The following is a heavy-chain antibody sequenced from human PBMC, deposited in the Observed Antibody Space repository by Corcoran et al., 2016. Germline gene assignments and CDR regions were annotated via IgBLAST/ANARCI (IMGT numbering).Heavy chain of an antibody. CDR3: ARAGDIVLMAFDY. J-gene: IGHJ4*02. Sequence: QVQLVQSGAEVKKPGSSVKVSCKASGGTFSSYAISWVRQAPGQGLEWMGGIIPIFGTANYAQKFQGRVTITADESTSTAYMELSSRRSEDTAVYYGARAGDIVLMAFDYWGQGTLVTVSS. D-gene: IGHD2-15*01. CDR1: GGTFSSYA. V-gene: IGHV1-69*01. CDR2: IIPIFGTA.